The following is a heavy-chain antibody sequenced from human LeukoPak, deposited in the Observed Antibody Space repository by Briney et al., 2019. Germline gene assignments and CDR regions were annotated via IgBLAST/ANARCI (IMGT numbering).Heavy chain of an antibody. CDR1: GYTFTSYG. J-gene: IGHJ6*02. Sequence: ASVSVSCKASGYTFTSYGISWVRQAPGQGLEWMGWISAYNGNTNYAQKLQGRLTMTTDTSTSTAYMEVRSLRSDDTAVYYCARGVYSGYYMAFYYYYYGMDVWGQGTTVTVSS. CDR3: ARGVYSGYYMAFYYYYYGMDV. V-gene: IGHV1-18*01. CDR2: ISAYNGNT. D-gene: IGHD5-12*01.